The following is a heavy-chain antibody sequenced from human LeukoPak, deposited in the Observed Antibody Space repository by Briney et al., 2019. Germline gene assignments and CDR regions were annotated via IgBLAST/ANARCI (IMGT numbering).Heavy chain of an antibody. CDR3: ARGGREYYFDY. D-gene: IGHD3-10*01. Sequence: PSETLSLTCAVYGGSFSGYYWSWIRQPPGKGLEWIGYIYYSGSTNYNPSLKSRVTISVDTSKNQFSLKLSSVTAADTAVYYCARGGREYYFDYWGQGTLVTVSS. CDR1: GGSFSGYY. V-gene: IGHV4-59*01. CDR2: IYYSGST. J-gene: IGHJ4*02.